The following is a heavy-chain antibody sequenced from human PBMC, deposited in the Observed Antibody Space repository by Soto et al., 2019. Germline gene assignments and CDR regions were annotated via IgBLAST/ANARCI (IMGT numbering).Heavy chain of an antibody. CDR3: AREGSCSGGSCYSGYYYGMDV. D-gene: IGHD2-15*01. V-gene: IGHV1-69*01. J-gene: IGHJ6*02. Sequence: QVQLVQSGAEVKKPGSSVKVSCKASGGTFSSYAISWVRQAPGQGLEWMGGIIPIFGTANYAQKFQGRVTITADDSTSTAYMELSSLRSEDTAVYYCAREGSCSGGSCYSGYYYGMDVWGQGTTVTVSS. CDR2: IIPIFGTA. CDR1: GGTFSSYA.